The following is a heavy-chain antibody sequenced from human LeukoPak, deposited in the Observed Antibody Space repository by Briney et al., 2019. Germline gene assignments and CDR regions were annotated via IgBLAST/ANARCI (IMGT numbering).Heavy chain of an antibody. Sequence: PSETLSLTCTVSGASINKYYWKWVRQPPGKGLEWIGYFFYSGSTRYNPSLKSRVTISGDMSNNQFSLRLTSLTAADTAVYYCARNAGTKDYYYGMDVWGQGTTVIVSS. D-gene: IGHD2-2*01. CDR1: GASINKYY. V-gene: IGHV4-59*08. CDR3: ARNAGTKDYYYGMDV. CDR2: FFYSGST. J-gene: IGHJ6*01.